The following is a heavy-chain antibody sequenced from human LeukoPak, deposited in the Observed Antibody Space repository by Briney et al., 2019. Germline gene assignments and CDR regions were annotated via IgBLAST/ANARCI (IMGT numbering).Heavy chain of an antibody. Sequence: SQTLSLTCAISGDSVSSNSAAWNWIRQSPSRGLEWLGRTYYRSKWYNDYAVSVKSRITINPDTSKNQSSLQLNSVTPEDTAVYYCAREAPYYYDSSGYYALWAYYYYMDVWGKGTTVTVSS. CDR2: TYYRSKWYN. J-gene: IGHJ6*03. CDR1: GDSVSSNSAA. V-gene: IGHV6-1*01. CDR3: AREAPYYYDSSGYYALWAYYYYMDV. D-gene: IGHD3-22*01.